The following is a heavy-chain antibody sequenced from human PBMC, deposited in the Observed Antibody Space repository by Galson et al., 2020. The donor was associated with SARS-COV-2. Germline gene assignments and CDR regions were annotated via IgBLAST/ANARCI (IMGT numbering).Heavy chain of an antibody. Sequence: SCAASGFTFSSYAMHWVRQAPGKGLEWVAVISYDGSNKYYADSVKGRFTISRDHSKNTLYLQMNSLRAEDTAVYYCARETRRSNDIWGQGTMVTVSS. V-gene: IGHV3-30-3*01. CDR3: ARETRRSNDI. CDR2: ISYDGSNK. CDR1: GFTFSSYA. J-gene: IGHJ3*02.